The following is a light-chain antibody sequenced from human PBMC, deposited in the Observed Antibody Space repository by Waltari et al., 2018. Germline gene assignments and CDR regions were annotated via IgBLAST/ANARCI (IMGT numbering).Light chain of an antibody. CDR2: YYS. CDR3: QVWDSASDHPAVV. CDR1: VLVTRS. Sequence: SHVLSQPPSVSVAPGETARITCGGDVLVTRSVHWYRQKAGQAPVLVIRYYSDRPAGIPDRVSGSKSGNTATLTISRVEGGDEADYYGQVWDSASDHPAVVFGGGTKVTVL. J-gene: IGLJ2*01. V-gene: IGLV3-21*04.